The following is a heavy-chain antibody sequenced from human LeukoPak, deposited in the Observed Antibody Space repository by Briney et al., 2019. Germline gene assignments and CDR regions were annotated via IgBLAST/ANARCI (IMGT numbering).Heavy chain of an antibody. J-gene: IGHJ5*02. CDR3: AKEVTLGYCSSTSCSDP. CDR1: GFTFSSYA. CDR2: ISGSGGST. V-gene: IGHV3-23*01. Sequence: ESGGSLRLSCAASGFTFSSYAMSWVRQAPGKGLEWVSAISGSGGSTYYADSVKGRFTISRDNPKNTLYLQMNSLRAEDTAVYYCAKEVTLGYCSSTSCSDPWGQGTLVTVSS. D-gene: IGHD2-2*01.